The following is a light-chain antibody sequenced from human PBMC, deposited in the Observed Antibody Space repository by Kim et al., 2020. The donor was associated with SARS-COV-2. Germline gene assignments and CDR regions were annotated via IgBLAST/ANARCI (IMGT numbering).Light chain of an antibody. CDR2: GVS. Sequence: QSALTQPASVSGSPAQSITISCTGTSSDVGGYNYVSWYQQHPANAPILMIYGVSKRPSGISNRFSGSKSGKTTSLTISGLQAEDEADYYCTSYTSSYDWVFGGGTQLTVL. V-gene: IGLV2-14*01. CDR1: SSDVGGYNY. CDR3: TSYTSSYDWV. J-gene: IGLJ3*02.